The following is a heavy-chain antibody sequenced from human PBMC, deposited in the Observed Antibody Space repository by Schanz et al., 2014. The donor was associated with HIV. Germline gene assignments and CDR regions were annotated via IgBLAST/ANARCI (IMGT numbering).Heavy chain of an antibody. CDR2: IIPIFGTA. J-gene: IGHJ5*02. V-gene: IGHV1-69*06. CDR1: GYTFTGYY. D-gene: IGHD4-17*01. Sequence: QVQLVPSGAEVKKPGASVEVSCKASGYTFTGYYMHWVRQAPGQGLEWMGGIIPIFGTANYAQKFQGRVTITADKSTSTVYMELSSLRSEDTAVYYCARDGEVTKANWFDPWGQGTLVTVSS. CDR3: ARDGEVTKANWFDP.